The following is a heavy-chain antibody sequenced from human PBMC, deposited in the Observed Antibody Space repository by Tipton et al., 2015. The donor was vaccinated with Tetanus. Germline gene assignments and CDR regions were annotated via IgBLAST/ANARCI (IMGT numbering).Heavy chain of an antibody. V-gene: IGHV3-73*01. D-gene: IGHD3-3*01. J-gene: IGHJ6*02. Sequence: SLRLSCVDSGFTFSGSAIHWVRQASGKGLEWVGHIRSKANYYATKYGASVRGRFSISRDDSNNVAFLQLNSLRAEDTAVYYCARDYTSYYAYYGMDVWGQGTTVTVSS. CDR1: GFTFSGSA. CDR2: IRSKANYYAT. CDR3: ARDYTSYYAYYGMDV.